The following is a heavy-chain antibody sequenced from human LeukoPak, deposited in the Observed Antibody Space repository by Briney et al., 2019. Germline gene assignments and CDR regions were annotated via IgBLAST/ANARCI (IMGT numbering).Heavy chain of an antibody. D-gene: IGHD3-22*01. J-gene: IGHJ4*02. CDR1: GYTLTELS. CDR3: ATSVYYYDSSGVSYFDY. V-gene: IGHV1-24*01. Sequence: ASVEVSCKVSGYTLTELSMHWVRQAPGKGLEWMGGFDPEDGETIYAQKFQGRVTMTEDTSTDTAYMELSSLRSEDTAVYYCATSVYYYDSSGVSYFDYWGQGTLVTVSS. CDR2: FDPEDGET.